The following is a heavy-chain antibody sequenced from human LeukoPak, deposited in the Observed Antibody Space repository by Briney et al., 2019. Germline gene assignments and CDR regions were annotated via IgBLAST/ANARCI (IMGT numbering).Heavy chain of an antibody. Sequence: PGGSLRLSCAASGFTVSSNYMSWVRQAPGKGLEWVSVIYSGGSTYYADSVKGRFTISRDNSKNTLYLQMNSLRAEDTAVYYCAKAPTFSNAGTTNDFWGQGTLVTVSS. J-gene: IGHJ4*02. D-gene: IGHD6-13*01. CDR3: AKAPTFSNAGTTNDF. V-gene: IGHV3-53*01. CDR1: GFTVSSNY. CDR2: IYSGGST.